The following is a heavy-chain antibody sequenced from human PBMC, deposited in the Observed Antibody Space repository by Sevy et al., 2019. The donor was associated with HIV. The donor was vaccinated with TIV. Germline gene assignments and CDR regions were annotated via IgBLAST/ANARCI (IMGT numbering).Heavy chain of an antibody. D-gene: IGHD2-21*02. CDR2: IRSKGENYAT. CDR3: TRLMEVSAVALTALDS. V-gene: IGHV3-73*01. CDR1: GFTFSDSA. J-gene: IGHJ4*02. Sequence: GGSLRLSCAASGFTFSDSAIHWVRQASGKGLEWVGRIRSKGENYATAYTASVKGRFAISRDDSENTAYLQMNSLKSEDTAVYYCTRLMEVSAVALTALDSWGQGTLVTVSS.